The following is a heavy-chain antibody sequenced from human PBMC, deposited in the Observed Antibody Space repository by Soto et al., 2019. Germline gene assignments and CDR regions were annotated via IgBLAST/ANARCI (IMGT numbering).Heavy chain of an antibody. Sequence: SETLSLTCTVSADSSTISNSYWGWLRQPPGKGLQWIGSSSYNGGTFYNPSLKGRVAISVDTSKKQSSLQVTSVTAADTAVYYCARHRIEVVWRGFDFWGQGSPVAVSS. CDR1: ADSSTISNSY. CDR3: ARHRIEVVWRGFDF. D-gene: IGHD1-1*01. J-gene: IGHJ4*02. CDR2: SSYNGGT. V-gene: IGHV4-39*01.